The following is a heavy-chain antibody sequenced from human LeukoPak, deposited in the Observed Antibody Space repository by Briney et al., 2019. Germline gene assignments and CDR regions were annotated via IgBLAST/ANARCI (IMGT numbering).Heavy chain of an antibody. V-gene: IGHV3-21*01. CDR2: ISSSSTYI. CDR1: GFTFSSYS. J-gene: IGHJ4*02. D-gene: IGHD6-13*01. CDR3: ARAPGYRSFLDY. Sequence: GGSLRLSCAASGFTFSSYSMNWVRQAPGKGLEWVSSISSSSTYIYYADSVKGRFTISRDNAKNSLYPQMNSLRAEDTAVYYCARAPGYRSFLDYWGQGTLVIVSS.